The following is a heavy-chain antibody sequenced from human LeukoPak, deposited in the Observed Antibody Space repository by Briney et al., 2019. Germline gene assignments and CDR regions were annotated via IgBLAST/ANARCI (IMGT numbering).Heavy chain of an antibody. J-gene: IGHJ2*01. Sequence: GGSLRLSCAASGFTFSTFPMSWVRQAPGKGLEWVSVISGGGTAFSADSVKGRFTISRDNSKNTINLEMNSLRVEDTAVYYCAKNEGYWSGTLCFYWHFDLWGRGTLVTVSS. CDR3: AKNEGYWSGTLCFYWHFDL. V-gene: IGHV3-23*01. CDR2: ISGGGTA. CDR1: GFTFSTFP. D-gene: IGHD2-15*01.